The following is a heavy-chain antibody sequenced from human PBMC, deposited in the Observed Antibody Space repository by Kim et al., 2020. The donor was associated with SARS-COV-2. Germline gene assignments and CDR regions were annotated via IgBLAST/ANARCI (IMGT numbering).Heavy chain of an antibody. CDR1: GGSFSGYY. Sequence: GSLRLSCAVYGGSFSGYYWSWIRQPPGKGLEWIGEINHSGSTNYNPSLKSRVTISVDTSKNQFSLKLSSVTAADTAVYYCARGHRVGRVMHFDYWGQGTLVTVSS. J-gene: IGHJ4*02. CDR3: ARGHRVGRVMHFDY. V-gene: IGHV4-34*01. CDR2: INHSGST. D-gene: IGHD3-16*01.